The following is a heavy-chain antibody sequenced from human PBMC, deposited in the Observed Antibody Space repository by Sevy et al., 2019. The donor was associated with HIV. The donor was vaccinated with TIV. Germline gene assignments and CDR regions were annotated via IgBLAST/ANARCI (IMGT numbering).Heavy chain of an antibody. CDR1: GYSISSGYY. CDR3: VRLVTAVVYYFDY. V-gene: IGHV4-38-2*02. D-gene: IGHD5-18*01. J-gene: IGHJ4*02. CDR2: FYLGGST. Sequence: SETLSLTCTVSGYSISSGYYWGWIRQSPGKGLEWIGSFYLGGSTYYNPSLKSRVTISLDSSKNQFSLKLNSVTAADTAVYFCVRLVTAVVYYFDYWGQGTLVTVSS.